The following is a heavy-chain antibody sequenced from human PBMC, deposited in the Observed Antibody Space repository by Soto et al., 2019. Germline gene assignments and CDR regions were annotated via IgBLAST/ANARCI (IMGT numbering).Heavy chain of an antibody. D-gene: IGHD2-2*01. CDR2: ISYDGSNK. J-gene: IGHJ6*02. V-gene: IGHV3-30*18. CDR3: AKDSVVVVPYYGMDV. CDR1: GFTFSSYG. Sequence: QVQLVESGGGVVQRGRSLRLSCAASGFTFSSYGMHWVRQAPGKGLEWVAVISYDGSNKYYADSVKGRFTISRDNSKNTLYLQMNSLRAEGTAVYYSAKDSVVVVPYYGMDVWGQGTTVTVSS.